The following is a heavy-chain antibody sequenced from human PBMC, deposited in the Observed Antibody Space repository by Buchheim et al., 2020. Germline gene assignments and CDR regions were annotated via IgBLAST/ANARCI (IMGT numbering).Heavy chain of an antibody. CDR3: ATDPHYPSGSY. V-gene: IGHV3-48*03. CDR1: GFTFSGHE. J-gene: IGHJ1*01. CDR2: ISASGGST. D-gene: IGHD3-10*01. Sequence: EVFLVESGGGLVQPGGSLRLSCAASGFTFSGHEMNWVRQAPGKGLECIAYISASGGSTYYVDSVRGRFTISRDNAKNSLYLQMNSLRVEDTAVYYCATDPHYPSGSYWGRGTL.